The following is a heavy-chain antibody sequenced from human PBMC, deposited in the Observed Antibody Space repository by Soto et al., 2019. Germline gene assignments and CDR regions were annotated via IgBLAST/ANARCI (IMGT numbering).Heavy chain of an antibody. CDR1: GFTVSGKKY. J-gene: IGHJ3*02. Sequence: DVQLVASGGGLIQPGESLRLSCAAFGFTVSGKKYVAWVRQAPGKGLEWVSALYDLDGTYYADSVKGRFTTSSDSSRTTVYLQMNSLRTDDTAVYFCATWHLQEHAYDIWGQGTMVTVSS. V-gene: IGHV3-53*01. CDR2: LYDLDGT. CDR3: ATWHLQEHAYDI. D-gene: IGHD1-1*01.